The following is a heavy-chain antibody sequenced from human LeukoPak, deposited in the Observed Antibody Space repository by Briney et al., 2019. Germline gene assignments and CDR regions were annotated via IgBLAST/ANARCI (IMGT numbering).Heavy chain of an antibody. Sequence: GGSLRLSCAASGFTFSSYAMSWVRQAPGKGLEWVSYISSSGSTIYYADSVKGRFTISRDNAKNSLYLQMNSLRAGDTAIYHCVRGGEIGFDYWGQGTLVTVSS. V-gene: IGHV3-48*04. CDR1: GFTFSSYA. J-gene: IGHJ4*02. CDR2: ISSSGSTI. CDR3: VRGGEIGFDY. D-gene: IGHD3-16*01.